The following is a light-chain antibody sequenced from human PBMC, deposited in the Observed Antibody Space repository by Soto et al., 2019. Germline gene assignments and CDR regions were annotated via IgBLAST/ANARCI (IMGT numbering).Light chain of an antibody. J-gene: IGLJ1*01. Sequence: QSPLTQPSSVSGSPGQSITISCTGTSSDVGDYNYVSWYQQHPGKAPKLVIYEVSNRPSGVSFRFSGSKSGNTASLTISGLQAEDAADYYCSSYTSRTTYVFGTGTKVT. CDR3: SSYTSRTTYV. V-gene: IGLV2-14*01. CDR2: EVS. CDR1: SSDVGDYNY.